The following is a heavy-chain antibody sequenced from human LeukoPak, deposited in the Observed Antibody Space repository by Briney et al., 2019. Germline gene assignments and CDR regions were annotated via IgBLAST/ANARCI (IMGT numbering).Heavy chain of an antibody. Sequence: SVKVSCKASGGTFSSYAISWVRQAPGQGLEWMGGIIPIFGTANYAQKFQGRVTITADESTSTAYMELSRLRSEDTAVYYCXRGKPRRRXXXXYPXXXXGQGTLVTXSS. J-gene: IGHJ4*02. V-gene: IGHV1-69*01. CDR2: IIPIFGTA. CDR3: XRGKPRRRXXXXYPXXX. CDR1: GGTFSSYA. D-gene: IGHD5-24*01.